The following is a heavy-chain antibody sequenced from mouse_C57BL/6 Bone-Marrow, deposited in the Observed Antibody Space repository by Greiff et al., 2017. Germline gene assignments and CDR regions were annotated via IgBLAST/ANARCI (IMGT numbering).Heavy chain of an antibody. V-gene: IGHV1-53*01. CDR2: INPSNGGT. CDR1: GYTFTSYW. D-gene: IGHD1-1*01. Sequence: QVQLQQSGTELVKPGASVKLSCKASGYTFTSYWMHWVKQRPGQGLEWIGNINPSNGGTNYNEKFKSKATLTVDKSSSTAYMQLSSLTSEDSAVYYCARGGFITTVVADYAMDYWGQGTSVTVSS. J-gene: IGHJ4*01. CDR3: ARGGFITTVVADYAMDY.